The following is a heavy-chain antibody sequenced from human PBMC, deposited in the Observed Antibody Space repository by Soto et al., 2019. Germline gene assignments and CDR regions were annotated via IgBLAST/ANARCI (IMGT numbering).Heavy chain of an antibody. Sequence: QVQLVQSGAEVKKPGASVKVSCKASGGTFSTYAINWVRQAPGQGLEWMGGIIPIFGTANYAHKFQGRVTMTAHKSTSTSYMELNSLRSEDTAVYYCARDRVREYYSTSSYGSWAFDIWGQGTMVTVSS. CDR2: IIPIFGTA. CDR1: GGTFSTYA. CDR3: ARDRVREYYSTSSYGSWAFDI. D-gene: IGHD6-6*01. V-gene: IGHV1-69*06. J-gene: IGHJ3*02.